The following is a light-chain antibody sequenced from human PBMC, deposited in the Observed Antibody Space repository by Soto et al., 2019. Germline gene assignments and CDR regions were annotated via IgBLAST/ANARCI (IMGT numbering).Light chain of an antibody. Sequence: EVVLTQSPATLSVSPGERATLSCRASQTVRRSLAWYQQKPGQAPRLLIYGASTRATGIPGRFSGSGSGTDFTLTISSLQSEDFAVYYCQQYIDWPPYTFGQGTKVDIK. V-gene: IGKV3-15*01. CDR2: GAS. CDR3: QQYIDWPPYT. J-gene: IGKJ2*01. CDR1: QTVRRS.